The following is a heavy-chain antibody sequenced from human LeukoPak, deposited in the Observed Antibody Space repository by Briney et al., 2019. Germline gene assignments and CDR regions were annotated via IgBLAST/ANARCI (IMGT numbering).Heavy chain of an antibody. CDR3: ANGPNYFDS. CDR1: GFSFSNYW. J-gene: IGHJ4*02. CDR2: MNSDGSAT. V-gene: IGHV3-74*01. Sequence: PGWSLRLSCAASGFSFSNYWMHLVRQAPGKGLVWVTRMNSDGSATYYADSVQGRFTISRDNAKNTLYLQMNSLRAEDTAMYFCANGPNYFDSWGQGTLVTVSS.